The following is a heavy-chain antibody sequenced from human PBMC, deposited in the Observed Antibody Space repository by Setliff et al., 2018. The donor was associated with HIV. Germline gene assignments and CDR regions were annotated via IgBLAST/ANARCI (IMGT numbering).Heavy chain of an antibody. D-gene: IGHD1-7*01. Sequence: SETLSLTCTVSGGSISSNWWGWIRQPPGKGLEWIGYIYYSGTTNYNPSLKTRATISRDTSKNQFSLRLSSVTATDTAMYYCARHPREETQRNYKFDSWGQGTLVTVSS. V-gene: IGHV4-59*08. CDR2: IYYSGTT. CDR3: ARHPREETQRNYKFDS. J-gene: IGHJ4*02. CDR1: GGSISSNW.